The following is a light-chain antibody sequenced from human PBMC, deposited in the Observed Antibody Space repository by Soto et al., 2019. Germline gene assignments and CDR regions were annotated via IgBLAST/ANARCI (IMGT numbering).Light chain of an antibody. CDR2: DAS. CDR1: QSVSSSY. J-gene: IGKJ5*01. Sequence: IVLTQSPGTLSLSPGERATLSCRASQSVSSSYLAWYQQKPDQAPRLLIYDASNRATGIPARFSGSGSGTDFTLTISSLEPEDFAVYYCQQRSNWPPITFGQGTRLEIK. V-gene: IGKV3D-20*02. CDR3: QQRSNWPPIT.